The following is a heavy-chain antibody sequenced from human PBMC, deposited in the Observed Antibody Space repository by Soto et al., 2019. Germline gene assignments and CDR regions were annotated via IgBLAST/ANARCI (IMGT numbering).Heavy chain of an antibody. Sequence: PSETLSLTCAVYGGSFSGYYWSWIRQPPGKGLEWIGEINHSGSTNYNPSLKSRVTISVDTSKNQFSLKLSSVTAADTAVYYCARGPHKDCNGDSCYSVKYGGQGTLVTVSS. J-gene: IGHJ4*02. CDR1: GGSFSGYY. D-gene: IGHD2-15*01. CDR3: ARGPHKDCNGDSCYSVKY. V-gene: IGHV4-34*01. CDR2: INHSGST.